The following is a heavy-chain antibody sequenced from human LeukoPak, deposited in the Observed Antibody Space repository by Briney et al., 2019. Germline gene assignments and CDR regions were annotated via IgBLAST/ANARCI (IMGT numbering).Heavy chain of an antibody. CDR3: VRQGYYDSSGYVSLIGNWFDP. J-gene: IGHJ5*02. CDR2: IYGNGNT. V-gene: IGHV4-4*07. CDR1: GGSLSNYY. D-gene: IGHD3-22*01. Sequence: PSETLSLTCTVSGGSLSNYYWSWIRQPAGKGLEWVGRIYGNGNTNFNPSLERRVTMSVDTTKKQFTLNLRSVTAADWPIDHLVRQGYYDSSGYVSLIGNWFDPWGQGTLVTVSS.